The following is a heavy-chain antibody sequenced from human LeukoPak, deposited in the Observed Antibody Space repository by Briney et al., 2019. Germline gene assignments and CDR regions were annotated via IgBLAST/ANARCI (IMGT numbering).Heavy chain of an antibody. CDR1: GGSMGGYY. J-gene: IGHJ6*03. CDR2: IYCSGST. D-gene: IGHD3-3*01. Sequence: SETLSLTCTVPGGSMGGYYWSWIRQPAGKGLDWIGHIYCSGSTNYNPSLKSRVTLSVDKSKKQVSLKVPSVTAADTAVYFCARVVGRILEWPDPHYYYYMDVWGKGTTVTVSS. CDR3: ARVVGRILEWPDPHYYYYMDV. V-gene: IGHV4-4*07.